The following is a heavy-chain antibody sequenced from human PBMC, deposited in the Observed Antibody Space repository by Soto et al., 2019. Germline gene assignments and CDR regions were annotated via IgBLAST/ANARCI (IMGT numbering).Heavy chain of an antibody. J-gene: IGHJ4*02. V-gene: IGHV3-30-3*01. CDR2: ISYDGSNK. CDR3: HSGSFFDWPTFDY. CDR1: GFTFSSYA. D-gene: IGHD3-9*01. Sequence: GGSLRLSCAASGFTFSSYAMHWVRQAPGKGLEWVAVISYDGSNKYYADSVKGRFTISRDNSKNTLYLQMNSLRAEDTAVYYRHSGSFFDWPTFDYWGQGTLVTVSS.